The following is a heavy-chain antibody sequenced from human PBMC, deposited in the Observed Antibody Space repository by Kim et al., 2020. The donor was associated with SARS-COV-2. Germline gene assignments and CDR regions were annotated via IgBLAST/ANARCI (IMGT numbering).Heavy chain of an antibody. V-gene: IGHV3-7*05. CDR2: INQDGREK. D-gene: IGHD3-3*01. CDR3: ARDWSLAGTFHFDY. J-gene: IGHJ4*02. CDR1: GFTFSNYW. Sequence: GGSLRLSYAASGFTFSNYWMSWVRQAPGKGPEWVANINQDGREKYYVDSMKGRFTISRDNARNSLYLQMNSLRAEDTAVYYCARDWSLAGTFHFDYWGRGILVTVSS.